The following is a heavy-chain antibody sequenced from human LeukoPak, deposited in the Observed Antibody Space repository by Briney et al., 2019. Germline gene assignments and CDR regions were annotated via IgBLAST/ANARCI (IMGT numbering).Heavy chain of an antibody. CDR2: ISWNSDNI. J-gene: IGHJ6*03. V-gene: IGHV3-9*01. D-gene: IGHD3-3*01. Sequence: GGSLRLSCAASGFTFDDFAMHWVRQAPGKGLEWVSSISWNSDNIAYADSVKGRFTISRDNAKNSLYLQMNSLRAEDTAVYYCARASTYYDFWSGSLNYYYYMDVWGKGTTVTVSS. CDR1: GFTFDDFA. CDR3: ARASTYYDFWSGSLNYYYYMDV.